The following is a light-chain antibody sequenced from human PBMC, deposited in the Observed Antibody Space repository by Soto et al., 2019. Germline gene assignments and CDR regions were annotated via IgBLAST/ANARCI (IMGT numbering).Light chain of an antibody. CDR3: QQYYSLPYT. CDR2: RAS. V-gene: IGKV4-1*01. J-gene: IGKJ2*01. Sequence: DIVMTQSPDSLAVSLGERATINCKSSQSVLYSPSKRNFLAWYQQKAGQPPKLIIYRASTRESGVPDRVSGSGSGTDFTLTINSPQAEDGAVYFCQQYYSLPYTFGQGTKLEIK. CDR1: QSVLYSPSKRNF.